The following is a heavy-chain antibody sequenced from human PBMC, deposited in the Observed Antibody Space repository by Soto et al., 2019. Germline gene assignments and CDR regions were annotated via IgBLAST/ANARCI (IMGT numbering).Heavy chain of an antibody. CDR1: WFTFTRYS. Sequence: GGSLRLSCAASWFTFTRYSVNWVRQAPGKGLEWVSSISSTTNYIYYGDSMKGRFTISRDNAKNSLYLEMNSLRAEDTAVYYCARESEDLTSNFDYWGQGTLVTVS. CDR2: ISSTTNYI. J-gene: IGHJ4*02. CDR3: ARESEDLTSNFDY. V-gene: IGHV3-21*06.